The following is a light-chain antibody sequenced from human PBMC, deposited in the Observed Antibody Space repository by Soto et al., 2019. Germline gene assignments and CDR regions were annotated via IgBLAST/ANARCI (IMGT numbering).Light chain of an antibody. Sequence: QSALTQPASVSGSPGQSITISCTGTSSDVGGYNYVSWYQQHPGKAPKVIIYEVSNRPSGVSTRSSGSKSGNTASLTISGLQPEDEAEYYCTSYTSSSDIRVFGGGTKLTVL. CDR1: SSDVGGYNY. V-gene: IGLV2-14*01. CDR3: TSYTSSSDIRV. J-gene: IGLJ3*02. CDR2: EVS.